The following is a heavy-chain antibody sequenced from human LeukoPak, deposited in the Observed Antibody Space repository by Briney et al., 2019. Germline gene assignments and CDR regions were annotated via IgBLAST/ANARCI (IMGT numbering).Heavy chain of an antibody. CDR3: AKDRGIAVAGTADY. V-gene: IGHV3-9*01. Sequence: PGGSLRLSCAASGFTFDDYAMHWVRQAPGKGLEWVSGISWNSGSIGYADSVKGRFTISRDSAKNSLYLQMNSLRAEDTALYYCAKDRGIAVAGTADYWGQGTLVAVSS. J-gene: IGHJ4*02. CDR2: ISWNSGSI. D-gene: IGHD6-19*01. CDR1: GFTFDDYA.